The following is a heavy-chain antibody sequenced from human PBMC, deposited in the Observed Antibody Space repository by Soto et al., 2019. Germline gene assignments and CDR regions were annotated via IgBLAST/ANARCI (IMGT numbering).Heavy chain of an antibody. D-gene: IGHD2-21*01. J-gene: IGHJ6*04. CDR3: TRVKLCGSAGVHGVLDV. CDR1: GFTFSDHY. V-gene: IGHV3-72*01. CDR2: IKNKANSYTT. Sequence: EVQLVESGGGLVQPGGSLRLSCAASGFTFSDHYMDWVRQAPGEGLEWVGRIKNKANSYTTEYAASVEDRFTISRDDSTNSLFLQMNGLTAEDTAVYYCTRVKLCGSAGVHGVLDVWGKGATVTVSS.